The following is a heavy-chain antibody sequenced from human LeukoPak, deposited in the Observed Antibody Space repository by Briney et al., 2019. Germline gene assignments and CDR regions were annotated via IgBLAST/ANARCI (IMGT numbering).Heavy chain of an antibody. CDR2: IYHSGST. CDR1: GYSISSGYY. CDR3: ARHAPRGLHYGSGSFNWFDP. V-gene: IGHV4-38-2*02. J-gene: IGHJ5*02. Sequence: SETLSLTCTVSGYSISSGYYWGWIRQPPGKGLEWIGSIYHSGSTYYNPSLKSRVTISVDTSKNQFSLKQSSVTAADTAVYYCARHAPRGLHYGSGSFNWFDPWGQGTLVTVSS. D-gene: IGHD3-10*01.